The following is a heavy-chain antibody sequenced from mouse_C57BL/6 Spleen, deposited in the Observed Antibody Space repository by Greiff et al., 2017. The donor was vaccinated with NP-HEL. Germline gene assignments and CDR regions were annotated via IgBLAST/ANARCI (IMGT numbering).Heavy chain of an antibody. Sequence: QVQLQQSGPELVKPGASVKLSCKASGYTFTSYDINWVKQRPGQGLEWIGWIYPRDGSTKYNEKFKGKATLTVDTSSSTAYMELHSLTSEDSAVDFCARDGYDEGFAYWGQGTLVTVSA. V-gene: IGHV1-85*01. CDR1: GYTFTSYD. D-gene: IGHD2-2*01. CDR3: ARDGYDEGFAY. J-gene: IGHJ3*01. CDR2: IYPRDGST.